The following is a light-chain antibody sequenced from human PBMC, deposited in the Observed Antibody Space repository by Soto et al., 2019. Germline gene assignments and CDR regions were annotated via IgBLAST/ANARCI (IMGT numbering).Light chain of an antibody. V-gene: IGLV2-23*02. CDR2: EVN. CDR1: SSDIGNYNF. Sequence: QSVLTQPASMSGSPGQSITISCTGTSSDIGNYNFVSWYQQHPGKAPKVMIYEVNKRPSGISSRFSGSKSGITASLTISGLQAEDEADYYCCSFARSSSWIFGGGTKVTVL. CDR3: CSFARSSSWI. J-gene: IGLJ2*01.